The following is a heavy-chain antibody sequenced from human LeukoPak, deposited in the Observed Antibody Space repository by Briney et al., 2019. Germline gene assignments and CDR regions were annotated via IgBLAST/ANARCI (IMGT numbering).Heavy chain of an antibody. D-gene: IGHD2-15*01. CDR1: GFTFSGHW. CDR3: VRDLGWSRFDY. CDR2: IKKDGSET. V-gene: IGHV3-7*01. Sequence: PGGSLRLSCAASGFTFSGHWMSWVRQAPGKGLEWVGNIKKDGSETGYVGSVKGRFTISRDNAKNSLFLQMNSLRVEDTGVYYCVRDLGWSRFDYWGQGALVTVSS. J-gene: IGHJ4*02.